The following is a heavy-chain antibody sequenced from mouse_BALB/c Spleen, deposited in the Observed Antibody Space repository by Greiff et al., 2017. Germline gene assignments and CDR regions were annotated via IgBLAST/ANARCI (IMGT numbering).Heavy chain of an antibody. CDR1: GYTFTDYE. V-gene: IGHV1-15*01. Sequence: VQLQQSGAELVRPGASVTLSCKASGYTFTDYEMHWVKQTPVHGLEWIGAIDPETGGTAYNQKFKGKATLTADKSSSTAYMELRSLTSEDSAVYYCTDHYRYDLYAMDYWGQGTSVTVSS. J-gene: IGHJ4*01. D-gene: IGHD2-14*01. CDR3: TDHYRYDLYAMDY. CDR2: IDPETGGT.